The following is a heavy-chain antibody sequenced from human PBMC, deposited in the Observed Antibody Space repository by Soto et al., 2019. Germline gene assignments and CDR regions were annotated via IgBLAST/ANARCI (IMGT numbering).Heavy chain of an antibody. D-gene: IGHD6-6*01. CDR2: INAHSGGT. J-gene: IGHJ5*02. Sequence: ASVKVSCKASGFSFTGYYIHWLRQAPGQGLEWMGWINAHSGGTEYAQKFQGRVTLTRDTSIATAYLTLTSLTSDDTALYYCAKDLTRQLAYWLDPWGQGTKVTFSS. CDR1: GFSFTGYY. CDR3: AKDLTRQLAYWLDP. V-gene: IGHV1-2*02.